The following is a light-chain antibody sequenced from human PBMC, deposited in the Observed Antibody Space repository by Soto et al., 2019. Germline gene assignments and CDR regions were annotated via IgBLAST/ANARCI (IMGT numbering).Light chain of an antibody. Sequence: QSALTQPASESGSPGQSITMSCTGTSNDVGSYNVVSWYQQNPGKAPKLMIYEDSKRPSGVSNRFSGSKSGNTASLTISGLQAEDEADYYCCSYAGSFTWVFGGGTKLTVL. CDR2: EDS. V-gene: IGLV2-23*01. J-gene: IGLJ3*02. CDR3: CSYAGSFTWV. CDR1: SNDVGSYNV.